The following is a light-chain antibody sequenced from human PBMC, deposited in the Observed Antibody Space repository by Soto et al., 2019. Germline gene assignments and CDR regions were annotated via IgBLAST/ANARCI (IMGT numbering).Light chain of an antibody. CDR2: AAS. CDR3: QQLYSYPRT. CDR1: QGISSY. Sequence: DIQLTQSPSFLSASVGDRVNITCRASQGISSYLAWYQQKPGKAPKLLIYAASTLQGGVPSRFSGSGSGTEFTLTISSLQPEDFATYYCQQLYSYPRTFGQGTKVEIK. J-gene: IGKJ1*01. V-gene: IGKV1-9*01.